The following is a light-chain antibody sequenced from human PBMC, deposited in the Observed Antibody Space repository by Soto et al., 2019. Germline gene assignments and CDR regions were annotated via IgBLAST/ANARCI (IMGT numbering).Light chain of an antibody. V-gene: IGKV3-20*01. CDR2: GVF. CDR1: QSVSSNY. J-gene: IGKJ2*01. Sequence: VLTQSPGTVSLSPGEKATLSCRTSQSVSSNYLAWYQQKPGQAPRLLIYGVFYRATGIPDRFSGSGSGTDFSLTISRLEPEDVAVYFCQHYDGSPRTFGQGTRLQI. CDR3: QHYDGSPRT.